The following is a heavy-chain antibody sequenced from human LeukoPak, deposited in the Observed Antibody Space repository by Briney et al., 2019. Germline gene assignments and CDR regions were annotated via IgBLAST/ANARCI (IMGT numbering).Heavy chain of an antibody. Sequence: PSETLSLTCTVSGGSISSSSYYWGWIRQPPGKGLEWIGSIYYSGSTYYNPSLKSRVTISVDTSKNQFSLKLSSVTAADTAVYYCARVMAAAGTGTPRFFDYWGQGTLVTVSS. J-gene: IGHJ4*02. CDR2: IYYSGST. D-gene: IGHD6-13*01. CDR1: GGSISSSSYY. V-gene: IGHV4-39*07. CDR3: ARVMAAAGTGTPRFFDY.